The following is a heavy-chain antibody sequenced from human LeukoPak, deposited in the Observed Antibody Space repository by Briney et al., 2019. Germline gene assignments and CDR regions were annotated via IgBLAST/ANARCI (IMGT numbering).Heavy chain of an antibody. J-gene: IGHJ3*02. CDR1: GGSISSYY. CDR2: IYYSGST. D-gene: IGHD6-6*01. CDR3: ARHSLFQQLGSFDI. Sequence: PSETLSLTCTVSGGSISSYYWSWIRQPPGKGLEWIGYIYYSGSTDYNPSLRSRVTISIDMSKNQFSLKLNSVTAADTAVYYCARHSLFQQLGSFDIWGQGTMVTVSS. V-gene: IGHV4-59*08.